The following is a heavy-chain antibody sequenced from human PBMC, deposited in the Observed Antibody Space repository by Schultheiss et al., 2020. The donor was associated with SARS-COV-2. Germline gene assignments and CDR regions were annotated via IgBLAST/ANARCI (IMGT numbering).Heavy chain of an antibody. CDR1: GFTFSDYY. CDR3: ARDLYYYVSSGYYSDY. J-gene: IGHJ4*02. V-gene: IGHV3-69-1*01. Sequence: GGSLRLSCAASGFTFSDYYMNWVRQAPGKGLEWVSSISSSSTIYYADSVKGRFTISRDNAKNSLYLQMNSLRAEDTAVYYCARDLYYYVSSGYYSDYWGQGTLVTVSS. CDR2: ISSSSTI. D-gene: IGHD3-22*01.